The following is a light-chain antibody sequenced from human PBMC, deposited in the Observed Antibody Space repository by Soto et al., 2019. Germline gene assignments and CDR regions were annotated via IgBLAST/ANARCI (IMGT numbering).Light chain of an antibody. CDR3: QQYVASPYT. V-gene: IGKV3-20*01. CDR2: GAS. Sequence: IVLTQSPGTLSLSPGERATLSCRASQSVSSNLAWYQQKPGQAPRLLIYGASTRATGIPDRFSGSGSGTDFTLTISRLEPEDFAVYYCQQYVASPYTFGQGTKVDI. J-gene: IGKJ2*01. CDR1: QSVSSN.